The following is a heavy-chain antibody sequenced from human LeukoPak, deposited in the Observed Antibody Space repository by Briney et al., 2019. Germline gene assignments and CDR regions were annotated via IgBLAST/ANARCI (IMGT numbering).Heavy chain of an antibody. Sequence: SQTLSLTCTVPGGSTSSGRYYWSWIRQHPGKGLEWIGYIYYSGSAYYNPSLKSRVTISKDTSKTQFSLRLSSVTAADTAVYYCARSYYDILTGFFFDYWGQGTLVTVSS. J-gene: IGHJ4*02. D-gene: IGHD3-9*01. CDR2: IYYSGSA. CDR3: ARSYYDILTGFFFDY. CDR1: GGSTSSGRYY. V-gene: IGHV4-31*03.